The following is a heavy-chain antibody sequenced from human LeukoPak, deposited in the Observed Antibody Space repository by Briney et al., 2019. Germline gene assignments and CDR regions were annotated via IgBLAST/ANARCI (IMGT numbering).Heavy chain of an antibody. CDR3: ARELAAAGTFDY. CDR1: GFTFSNYW. CDR2: IKQDGSEK. Sequence: GGSLSLSCAASGFTFSNYWMSWVRQAPGKGLEWVANIKQDGSEKYYVDSVKGRFTISRDNAKNSLYLQMNSLRAGDTAVYYCARELAAAGTFDYWGQGTLVTVSS. V-gene: IGHV3-7*01. D-gene: IGHD6-13*01. J-gene: IGHJ4*02.